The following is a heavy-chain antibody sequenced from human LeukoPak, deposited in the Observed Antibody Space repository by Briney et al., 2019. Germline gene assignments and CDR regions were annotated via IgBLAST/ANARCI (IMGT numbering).Heavy chain of an antibody. CDR2: IYYSGST. V-gene: IGHV4-59*08. J-gene: IGHJ5*02. CDR1: GGSISSYY. CDR3: ARLFYGSGSYRFDP. D-gene: IGHD3-10*01. Sequence: SETLSLTCTVSGGSISSYYWSWIRQPPGKGLEWIGYIYYSGSTNYNPSLKSRVTMSVDTSKNQFSLKLSSVTAADTAVYYCARLFYGSGSYRFDPWGQGTLVTVSS.